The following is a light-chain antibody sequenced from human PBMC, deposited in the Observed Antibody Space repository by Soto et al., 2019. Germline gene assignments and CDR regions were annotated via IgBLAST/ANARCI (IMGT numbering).Light chain of an antibody. CDR1: SSDVGSYNF. CDR2: DVS. CDR3: SSYTSSSTNV. V-gene: IGLV2-14*01. J-gene: IGLJ1*01. Sequence: QSALTQPASVSGFPGQSITISCTGTSSDVGSYNFVSWYQQHPGKAPKIMIYDVSNRPSGISNRFSGSKSGNTASLTISGHQAEDEADYYCSSYTSSSTNVFGTGTKLTVL.